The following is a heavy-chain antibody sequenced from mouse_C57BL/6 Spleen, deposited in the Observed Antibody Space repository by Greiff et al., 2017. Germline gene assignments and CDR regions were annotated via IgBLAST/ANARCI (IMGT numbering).Heavy chain of an antibody. CDR2: IDPENGDT. D-gene: IGHD1-1*01. J-gene: IGHJ2*01. CDR1: GFNIKDDY. Sequence: VQLQQSGAELVRPGASVKLSCTASGFNIKDDYMHWVKQRPEQGLEWIGWIDPENGDTEYASKFQGKATITADTSSNTAYLQLSSLTSEDTAVYYCTPYGSSLFDYWGQGTTLTVSS. CDR3: TPYGSSLFDY. V-gene: IGHV14-4*01.